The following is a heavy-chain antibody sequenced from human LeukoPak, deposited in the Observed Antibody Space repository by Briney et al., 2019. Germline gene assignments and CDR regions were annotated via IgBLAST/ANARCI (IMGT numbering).Heavy chain of an antibody. J-gene: IGHJ3*02. CDR3: ARDHDELTGRFEYALDI. CDR1: GGSISSYY. Sequence: SETLSLTCTVFGGSISSYYWSWIRQPPGKGLEWIGYIYYSGSTNYNPSLKSRVTISVDTSKNQFSLKLSSVTAADTAVYYCARDHDELTGRFEYALDIWGQGTMVTVSS. D-gene: IGHD3-9*01. V-gene: IGHV4-59*01. CDR2: IYYSGST.